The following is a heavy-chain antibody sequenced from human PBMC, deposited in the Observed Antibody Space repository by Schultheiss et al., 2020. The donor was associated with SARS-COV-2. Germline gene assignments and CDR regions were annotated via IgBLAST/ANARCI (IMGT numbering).Heavy chain of an antibody. CDR2: INHSGST. V-gene: IGHV4-59*12. CDR1: GGSISSYY. Sequence: SETLSLTCTVSGGSISSYYWSWIRQPPGKGLEWIGEINHSGSTNYNPSLKSRVTMSVDTSKNQFSLKLSSVTAADTAVYYCAREREDCSSTSCYIGSYYYYYMDVWGKGTTVTVSS. J-gene: IGHJ6*03. CDR3: AREREDCSSTSCYIGSYYYYYMDV. D-gene: IGHD2-2*02.